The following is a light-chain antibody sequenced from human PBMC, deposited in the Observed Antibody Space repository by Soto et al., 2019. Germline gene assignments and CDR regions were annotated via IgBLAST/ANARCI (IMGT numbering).Light chain of an antibody. V-gene: IGKV3-11*01. Sequence: EIVLTQSPGTVSLSPGERATLSCRASQSVGSTLAWYQQKPGQAPRLLIYDAFSRATGIPARFSGGGSGPDFTLTISSLEAEDSSVYYCQQRSTWSYTFGQGTRLEIK. CDR3: QQRSTWSYT. CDR1: QSVGST. CDR2: DAF. J-gene: IGKJ2*01.